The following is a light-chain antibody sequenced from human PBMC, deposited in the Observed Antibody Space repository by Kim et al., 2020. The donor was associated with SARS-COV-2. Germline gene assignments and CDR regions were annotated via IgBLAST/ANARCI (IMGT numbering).Light chain of an antibody. J-gene: IGLJ3*02. CDR3: ISRDTSGDLWV. Sequence: SSELTQDPAVSVAEGQTVRITCQGDSLRSYFASWIQQKAGQAPVIVLYGSDFRASGIPDRFSGSRAGNAASLTITGTQAEDEADYYCISRDTSGDLWVIGGGTRLTVL. V-gene: IGLV3-19*01. CDR1: SLRSYF. CDR2: GSD.